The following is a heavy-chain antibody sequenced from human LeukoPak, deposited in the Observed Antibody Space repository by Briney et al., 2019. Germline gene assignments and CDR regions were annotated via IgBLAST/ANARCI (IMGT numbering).Heavy chain of an antibody. Sequence: ASVKVSCKASGYTFTGYYMHWVRQAPGQGLEWMGWINPNSGGTNYAQKFQGRVTMTRDTSISTAYMELSRLRSDDMAVYYCARDPRYCSSTSCYPYNWFDPWGQGTLVTVSS. J-gene: IGHJ5*02. CDR2: INPNSGGT. D-gene: IGHD2-2*01. CDR3: ARDPRYCSSTSCYPYNWFDP. V-gene: IGHV1-2*02. CDR1: GYTFTGYY.